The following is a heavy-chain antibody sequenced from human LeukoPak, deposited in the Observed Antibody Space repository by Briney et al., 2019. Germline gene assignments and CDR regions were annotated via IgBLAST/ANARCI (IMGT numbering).Heavy chain of an antibody. CDR1: GGSIRSSYYY. D-gene: IGHD5-18*01. CDR3: ARGHSYGSPVDY. Sequence: SETLSLTCTVSGGSIRSSYYYWGWIRQPPGKGLEWIGSIYDSGSTYYNPSLESRVTISVDTSKNQFSLKLNSVTAADTAVYYCARGHSYGSPVDYWGQGTLVTVSS. CDR2: IYDSGST. J-gene: IGHJ4*02. V-gene: IGHV4-39*01.